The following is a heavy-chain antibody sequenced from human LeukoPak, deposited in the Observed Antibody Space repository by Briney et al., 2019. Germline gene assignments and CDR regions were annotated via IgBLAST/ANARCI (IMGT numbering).Heavy chain of an antibody. CDR2: IYPGDSDT. V-gene: IGHV5-51*01. J-gene: IGHJ3*01. D-gene: IGHD1-26*01. CDR3: VRPRIARLGMYAFDL. CDR1: GYSFSTYW. Sequence: PGESLKISCKGSGYSFSTYWIGWVRQMPGKGLEWMGIIYPGDSDTRYSPSFRGQVIISADRSITTAYLQWGSLRASDTAMYFCVRPRIARLGMYAFDLWGQGTMVTVSS.